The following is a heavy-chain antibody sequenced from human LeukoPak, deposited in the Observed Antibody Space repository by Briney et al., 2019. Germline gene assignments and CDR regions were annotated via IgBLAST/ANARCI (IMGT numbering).Heavy chain of an antibody. CDR1: GGSISSRY. CDR3: ARWQYTISSGWFDP. Sequence: TTSETLSLTCTLSGGSISSRYWSWIRQPPGKGLEWIGSIYYGGGTNYNPSLQGRVSISVDTSKIQFSLKLSSVTAADTAVYYCARWQYTISSGWFDPWGQGTLVTVSS. CDR2: IYYGGGT. D-gene: IGHD6-6*01. J-gene: IGHJ5*02. V-gene: IGHV4-59*08.